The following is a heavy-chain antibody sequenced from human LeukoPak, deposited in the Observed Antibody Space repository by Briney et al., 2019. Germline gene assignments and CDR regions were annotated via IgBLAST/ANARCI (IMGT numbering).Heavy chain of an antibody. CDR3: AKPCRCTTGTTSRDYYYYGMDV. CDR1: GFTFSSYG. D-gene: IGHD1-1*01. CDR2: ISYDGSNK. Sequence: GGSLRLSCAASGFTFSSYGMHWVRQAPGKGLEWVAVISYDGSNKYYADSVKGRFTISRDNSKNTLYLQMNSLRAEDTAVYYCAKPCRCTTGTTSRDYYYYGMDVWSQGTTVTVSS. J-gene: IGHJ6*02. V-gene: IGHV3-30*18.